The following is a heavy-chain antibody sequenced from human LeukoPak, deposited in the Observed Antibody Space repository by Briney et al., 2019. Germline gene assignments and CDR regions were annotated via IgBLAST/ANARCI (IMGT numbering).Heavy chain of an antibody. J-gene: IGHJ5*02. D-gene: IGHD2/OR15-2a*01. V-gene: IGHV3-13*01. CDR2: IGPAGNT. CDR1: GFSFSTYE. Sequence: SGGSLRLSCVASGFSFSTYEMHWVRQGTGKGLEWVSAIGPAGNTYYLGSVKGRFTISRENAKNSLFLQMNSQRAGDTAVYYCARDLGTGTTYTNRFDLWGQGTLVTVSS. CDR3: ARDLGTGTTYTNRFDL.